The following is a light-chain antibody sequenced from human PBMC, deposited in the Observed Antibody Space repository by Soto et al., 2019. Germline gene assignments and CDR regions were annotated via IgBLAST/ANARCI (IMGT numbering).Light chain of an antibody. J-gene: IGKJ5*01. CDR1: QSISSY. CDR3: QQSYSIPIT. CDR2: AAS. Sequence: DIQMTQTTSSLSAYVGDRVTITCRASQSISSYLNWYQQKPGKAPKLLIYAASSLQSGVPSRFSGSGSGTDFTLTISSLQPEDFAIYFCQQSYSIPITFGQGTRLEI. V-gene: IGKV1-39*01.